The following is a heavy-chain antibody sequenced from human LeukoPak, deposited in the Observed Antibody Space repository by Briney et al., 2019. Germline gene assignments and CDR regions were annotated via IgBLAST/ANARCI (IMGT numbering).Heavy chain of an antibody. CDR1: GGSISSYY. D-gene: IGHD6-19*01. Sequence: SETLSLTCTVSGGSISSYYWSWIRQPPGKGLEWIGYIYYSGSTNYNPSLKSRVTISVDTSKNQFSLKLSSVTAADTAVYYCARRDSSGWYFFDYWGQGTLVTVSS. CDR2: IYYSGST. J-gene: IGHJ4*02. CDR3: ARRDSSGWYFFDY. V-gene: IGHV4-59*08.